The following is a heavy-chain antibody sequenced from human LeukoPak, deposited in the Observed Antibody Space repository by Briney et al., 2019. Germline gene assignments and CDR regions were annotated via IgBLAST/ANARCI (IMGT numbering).Heavy chain of an antibody. D-gene: IGHD6-19*01. J-gene: IGHJ4*02. Sequence: ASVKVSCKASGYSFSDYAMHWVRQAPGQRLEWMGWINAGNGETKYSQKFQGRVTITWDTSASTVYMELSSLISEDTAVYYCARNLVGKTDFDYWGQGILVTVSS. V-gene: IGHV1-3*01. CDR2: INAGNGET. CDR1: GYSFSDYA. CDR3: ARNLVGKTDFDY.